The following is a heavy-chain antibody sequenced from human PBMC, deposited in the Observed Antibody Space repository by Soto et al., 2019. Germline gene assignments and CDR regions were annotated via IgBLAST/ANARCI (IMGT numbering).Heavy chain of an antibody. D-gene: IGHD3-10*02. J-gene: IGHJ4*02. CDR2: ITGSRGKT. V-gene: IGHV3-23*01. CDR3: ARDQWRTMLIPYFHQ. CDR1: GFTFSDYS. Sequence: GGSLRLSCAASGFTFSDYSMHWVRQAPGKGLEWVSVITGSRGKTYYADSVKGRFTISRDNSKNTLYLQMNSLRAEDTAVYYCARDQWRTMLIPYFHQWGQGTLVTVSS.